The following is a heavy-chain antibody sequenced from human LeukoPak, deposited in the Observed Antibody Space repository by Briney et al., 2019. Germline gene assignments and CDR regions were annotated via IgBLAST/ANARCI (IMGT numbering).Heavy chain of an antibody. CDR2: IYYSGST. D-gene: IGHD1-26*01. Sequence: SETLSLTCTVSGGSISSSTSYWGWIRQPPGKGLEWIGSIYYSGSTSYNPSLKSRVTISVDTSQKQFSLKLDSVTAADTAVYYCARNASDSGTSYLDYWGQGTLVTVSS. CDR1: GGSISSSTSY. V-gene: IGHV4-39*01. J-gene: IGHJ4*02. CDR3: ARNASDSGTSYLDY.